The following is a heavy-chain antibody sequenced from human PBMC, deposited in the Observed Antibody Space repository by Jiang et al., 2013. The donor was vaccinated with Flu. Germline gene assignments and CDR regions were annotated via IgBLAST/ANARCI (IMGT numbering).Heavy chain of an antibody. CDR1: GGSFSSDYYY. D-gene: IGHD5-12*01. CDR3: ARAQKYSGFELPYFDY. J-gene: IGHJ4*02. CDR2: IYHTGSS. V-gene: IGHV4-39*07. Sequence: LVKPSETLSLTCTVSGGSFSSDYYYWGWIRQPPEKGMEWIGGIYHTGSSYSRPSLKSRVTMSVDPSKNQFSLKLSSVTAADTAVYYCARAQKYSGFELPYFDYWGQGTLVTVAS.